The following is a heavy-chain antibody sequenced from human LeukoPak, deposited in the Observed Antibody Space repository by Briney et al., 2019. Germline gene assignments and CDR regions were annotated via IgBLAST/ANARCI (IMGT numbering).Heavy chain of an antibody. J-gene: IGHJ4*02. V-gene: IGHV3-48*04. Sequence: PGGSLRLSCAASGFTFSSYSMNWVRQAPGKGLEWLSYISSSSSTMYYADSVKGRFTISRDNAKNSLYLQMNSLRAEDTAVYYCASLIAARKSSFDYWGQGTLVTVSS. CDR2: ISSSSSTM. CDR1: GFTFSSYS. D-gene: IGHD6-6*01. CDR3: ASLIAARKSSFDY.